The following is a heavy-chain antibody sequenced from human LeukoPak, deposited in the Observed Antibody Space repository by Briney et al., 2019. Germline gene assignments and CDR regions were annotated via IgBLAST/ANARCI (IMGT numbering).Heavy chain of an antibody. J-gene: IGHJ6*03. CDR3: ARQHDSYHYYYVDV. CDR2: LYHSDSI. CDR1: GYSISSGYY. D-gene: IGHD6-13*01. Sequence: PSETLSLTCAVSGYSISSGYYWIWIRQPPGKGLEWIGSLYHSDSIYYNPSLESRVTMSVDTSKNQFSLELSFVTAADTAVYYCARQHDSYHYYYVDVWGTGTTVTVSS. V-gene: IGHV4-38-2*01.